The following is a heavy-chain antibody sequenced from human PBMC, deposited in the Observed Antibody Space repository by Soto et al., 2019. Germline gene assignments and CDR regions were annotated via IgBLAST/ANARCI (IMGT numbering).Heavy chain of an antibody. CDR3: AKNSGWFNT. CDR2: IDGSGGTT. V-gene: IGHV3-23*01. D-gene: IGHD3-10*01. Sequence: GGSLRLSCAASGFPFSSNDMTWVRQAPGKGLDWVSTIDGSGGTTYYADSVKGRFTISRDNSMNTVYLQMNSLRADDTALYYCAKNSGWFNTWGQGALVTVSS. CDR1: GFPFSSND. J-gene: IGHJ5*02.